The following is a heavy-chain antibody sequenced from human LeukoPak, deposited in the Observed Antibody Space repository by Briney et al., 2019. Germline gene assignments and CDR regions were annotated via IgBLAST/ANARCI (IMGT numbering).Heavy chain of an antibody. CDR1: GFTFSSYG. J-gene: IGHJ4*02. V-gene: IGHV3-30*18. CDR2: ISYDGSNK. Sequence: PGGSLRLSCAASGFTFSSYGMHWVRQAPGKGLEWVAVISYDGSNKYYADSVKGRFTISRDNSKNTLYLQMNSLRAEDTAVYYCAKEDSSSSVYFDYWGQGTLVTVSS. D-gene: IGHD6-6*01. CDR3: AKEDSSSSVYFDY.